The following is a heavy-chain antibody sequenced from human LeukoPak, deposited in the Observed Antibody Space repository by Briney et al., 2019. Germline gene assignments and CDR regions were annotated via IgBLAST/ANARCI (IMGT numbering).Heavy chain of an antibody. Sequence: SETLSLTCTVSGGSISSSSYYWGWIRQPPGKGLEWIGSIYYSGSTYYNPSLKSRVTISVDTSKNQFSLKLSSVTAADTAVYYCARRRITSRRSDAFDIWGQGTMVTVSS. CDR2: IYYSGST. J-gene: IGHJ3*02. V-gene: IGHV4-39*01. D-gene: IGHD6-6*01. CDR1: GGSISSSSYY. CDR3: ARRRITSRRSDAFDI.